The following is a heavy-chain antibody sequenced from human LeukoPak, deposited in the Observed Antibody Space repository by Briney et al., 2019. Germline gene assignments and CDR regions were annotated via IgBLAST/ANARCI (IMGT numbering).Heavy chain of an antibody. CDR2: FYTSGTP. J-gene: IGHJ4*02. V-gene: IGHV4-59*10. CDR3: ARGSIPDY. CDR1: GGSFSGYH. D-gene: IGHD2-21*01. Sequence: SETLSLTCAVYGGSFSGYHWSWIRQPAGKGLEWIGRFYTSGTPNYNPSLKSRVTILVDTSRNQFSLKLSSVTAADTAIYYCARGSIPDYWGQGILVPVSS.